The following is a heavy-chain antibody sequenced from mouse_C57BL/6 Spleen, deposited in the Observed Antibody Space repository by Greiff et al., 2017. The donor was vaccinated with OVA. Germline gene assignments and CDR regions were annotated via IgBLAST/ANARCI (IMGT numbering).Heavy chain of an antibody. CDR1: GFTFSDYG. Sequence: EVKLEESGGGLVKPGGSLKLSCAASGFTFSDYGMHWVRQAPEKGLEWVAYISSGSSTTYYADKVKGRFTISRDNAKNTLSLQMTSLRSEDTAMYYGAKPGVITTVVARCFDVWGTGTTVTVSS. J-gene: IGHJ1*03. V-gene: IGHV5-17*01. D-gene: IGHD1-1*01. CDR2: ISSGSSTT. CDR3: AKPGVITTVVARCFDV.